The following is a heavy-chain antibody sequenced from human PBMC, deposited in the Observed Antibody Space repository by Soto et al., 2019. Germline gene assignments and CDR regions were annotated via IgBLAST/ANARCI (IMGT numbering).Heavy chain of an antibody. CDR1: GFTFSSYG. Sequence: PGGSLRLSCAASGFTFSSYGMHWVRQAPGKGLEWVAVISYDGSNKYYADSVKGRFTISRDNSKNTLYLQMNSLRAEDTAVYYCAKDGSDYGDPMDVWGQGTTVTVSS. D-gene: IGHD4-17*01. CDR3: AKDGSDYGDPMDV. CDR2: ISYDGSNK. J-gene: IGHJ6*02. V-gene: IGHV3-30*18.